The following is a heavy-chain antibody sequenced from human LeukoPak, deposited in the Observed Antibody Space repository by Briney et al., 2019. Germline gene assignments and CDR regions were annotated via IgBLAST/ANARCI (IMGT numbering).Heavy chain of an antibody. CDR1: GGSISPYY. V-gene: IGHV4-59*01. CDR2: AYHTGST. Sequence: SETLSLTCTVSGGSISPYYWSWIRQPPGKGREWIGYAYHTGSTNYNSSLKSRLTISVDTSKNQFSLKLTSLTTADTAVYYCARSTGFYSYYLDVWDRGTTVTVSS. J-gene: IGHJ6*03. CDR3: ARSTGFYSYYLDV.